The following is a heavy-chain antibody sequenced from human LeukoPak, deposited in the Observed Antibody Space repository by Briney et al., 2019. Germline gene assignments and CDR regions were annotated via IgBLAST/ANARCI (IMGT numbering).Heavy chain of an antibody. Sequence: PGGSLRLSCAASGFTFDDYAMHWVRHAPGKGLEWVSGISWNSGSIGYADSVKGRFTISRDNAKNSLYLQMNSLRAEDTALYYCAKDNADGYRYYYGMDVWGQGTTVTVSS. V-gene: IGHV3-9*01. J-gene: IGHJ6*02. CDR1: GFTFDDYA. CDR2: ISWNSGSI. CDR3: AKDNADGYRYYYGMDV. D-gene: IGHD5-24*01.